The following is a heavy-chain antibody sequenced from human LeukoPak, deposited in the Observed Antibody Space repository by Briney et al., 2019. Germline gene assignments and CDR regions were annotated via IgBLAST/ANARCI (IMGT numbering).Heavy chain of an antibody. CDR1: GFTFSSYE. CDR2: ISSSGSTI. D-gene: IGHD2-15*01. CDR3: KSATGYYGMDV. J-gene: IGHJ6*04. V-gene: IGHV3-48*03. Sequence: PGRSLRLSCAASGFTFSSYEMNWVRQAPGKGLEWVSYISSSGSTIYYADSVKGRFTISRDNAKNSLYLQMNSLRAEDTAVYYCKSATGYYGMDVWGKGTTVTVSS.